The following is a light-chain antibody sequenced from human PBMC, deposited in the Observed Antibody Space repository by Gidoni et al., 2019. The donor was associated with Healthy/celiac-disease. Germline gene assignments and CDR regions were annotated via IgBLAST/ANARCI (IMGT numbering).Light chain of an antibody. CDR2: DTS. CDR3: LLSYSGARVV. J-gene: IGLJ2*01. Sequence: QAVLTQVPSLTVSPGGTVTLTCGSSTGAVTSGHYPYWFQQKPGQAPRTLLYDTSNQRAGTPARFSGSLLGGKAALTLSGAQPEDEAEYYCLLSYSGARVVFGGGTKLTVL. V-gene: IGLV7-46*01. CDR1: TGAVTSGHY.